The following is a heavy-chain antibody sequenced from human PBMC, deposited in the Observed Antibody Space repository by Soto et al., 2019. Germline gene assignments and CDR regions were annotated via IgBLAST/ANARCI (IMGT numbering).Heavy chain of an antibody. J-gene: IGHJ4*02. CDR2: VYYSGTT. D-gene: IGHD1-26*01. V-gene: IGHV4-30-4*01. CDR3: VTVNLVGSAYYFDY. CDR1: GGSIRNGDYY. Sequence: SETLSLTCTVSGGSIRNGDYYWGWIRQPPGTGLGWIGYVYYSGTTYSHPSLNSRVSISVDTSENQFSLRLTSVTAADTAVYYCVTVNLVGSAYYFDYWGPRTLVTVSS.